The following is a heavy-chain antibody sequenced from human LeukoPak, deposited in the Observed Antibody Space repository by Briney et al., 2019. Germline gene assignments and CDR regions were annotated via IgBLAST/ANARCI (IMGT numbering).Heavy chain of an antibody. CDR3: AREELYSSSGHYMDV. CDR1: GFTFSSYS. Sequence: GGSLRLSCAASGFTFSSYSMNWVRQAPGKGLEWVSSISSSSSYIYYADSVKGRFTISRDNAKNSLYLQMDSLRAEDTAVYYWAREELYSSSGHYMDVWGKGTTVTVSS. CDR2: ISSSSSYI. D-gene: IGHD6-13*01. V-gene: IGHV3-21*01. J-gene: IGHJ6*03.